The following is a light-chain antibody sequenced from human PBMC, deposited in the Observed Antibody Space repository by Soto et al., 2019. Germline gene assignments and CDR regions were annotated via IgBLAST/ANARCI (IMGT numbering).Light chain of an antibody. Sequence: QSVLTQPPSASGSPGQSLTISCTGTSSDVGGYKYVSWYQQHPGKAPKLMIYEVSKRPSGVPDRFSGSESGNTASLTVSGLQAEDEADYYCSSYTGSNNFRVFGTGTKLTVL. J-gene: IGLJ1*01. CDR1: SSDVGGYKY. CDR3: SSYTGSNNFRV. CDR2: EVS. V-gene: IGLV2-8*01.